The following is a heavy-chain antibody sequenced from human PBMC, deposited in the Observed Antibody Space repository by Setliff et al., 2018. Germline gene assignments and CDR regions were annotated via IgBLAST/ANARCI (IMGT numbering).Heavy chain of an antibody. J-gene: IGHJ6*03. V-gene: IGHV4-39*07. CDR3: AREQLLDPPGYYYMDV. CDR1: GGSISSSSYY. D-gene: IGHD6-19*01. Sequence: SETLSLTCTVSGGSISSSSYYWGWIRQPPGKGLEWIGSIYYSGSTYYNPSLKSRVAISVDTSKNQFSLKLSSVTAADTAVYYCAREQLLDPPGYYYMDVWGKGTTVTVSS. CDR2: IYYSGST.